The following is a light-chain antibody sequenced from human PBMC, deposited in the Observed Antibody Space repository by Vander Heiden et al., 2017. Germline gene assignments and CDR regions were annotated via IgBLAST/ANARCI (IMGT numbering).Light chain of an antibody. CDR2: AAS. J-gene: IGKJ1*01. Sequence: DIHMTQSPSSLSASVGDRVTITCRASQSISSYLNGYQQKPGKAPKLLIYAASSLQSGVPSRFSGSGSGTDFTLTISSRQPEDFATYYCQQSDSTPPSTFGQGTKVEIK. CDR1: QSISSY. V-gene: IGKV1-39*01. CDR3: QQSDSTPPST.